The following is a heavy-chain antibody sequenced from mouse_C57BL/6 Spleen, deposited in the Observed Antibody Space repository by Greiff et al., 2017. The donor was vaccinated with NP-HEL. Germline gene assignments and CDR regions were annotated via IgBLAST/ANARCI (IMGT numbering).Heavy chain of an antibody. D-gene: IGHD2-4*01. Sequence: VHVKQPGAELVKPGASVKMSCKASGYTFTSYWITWVKQRPGQGLEWIGDIYPGSGSTNYNEKFKSKATLTVDTSSSTAYMQLSSLTSEDSAVYYCARYDYVDEGYFDYWGQGTTLTVSS. V-gene: IGHV1-55*01. CDR1: GYTFTSYW. CDR3: ARYDYVDEGYFDY. J-gene: IGHJ2*01. CDR2: IYPGSGST.